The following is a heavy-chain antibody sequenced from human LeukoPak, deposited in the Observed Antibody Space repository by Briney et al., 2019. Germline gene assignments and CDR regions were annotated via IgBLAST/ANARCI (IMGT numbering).Heavy chain of an antibody. CDR2: IYYGGST. V-gene: IGHV4-59*08. Sequence: SETLSLTCTVSGGSISSYYWSWIRQPPGKGLEWIGYIYYGGSTNYNPSLKSRVTISVDTSKNQFSLKLSSVTAADTAVYYCARRTRKYFDYWGQGTLVTVSS. D-gene: IGHD1-14*01. CDR3: ARRTRKYFDY. J-gene: IGHJ4*02. CDR1: GGSISSYY.